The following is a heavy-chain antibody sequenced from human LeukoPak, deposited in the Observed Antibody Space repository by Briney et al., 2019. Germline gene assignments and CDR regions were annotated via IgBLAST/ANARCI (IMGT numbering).Heavy chain of an antibody. V-gene: IGHV3-23*01. CDR3: ARVHLETYNHANSENTCFDS. Sequence: GGSLRLSCAASGFTFSSYAMNWVRQAPGKGLEWVSAISVSGRSTFYADSVKGRVTISRDNSMDTLYLQMNNLRAEDTAIYYCARVHLETYNHANSENTCFDSWGQGTLVTVSS. CDR1: GFTFSSYA. CDR2: ISVSGRST. J-gene: IGHJ4*02. D-gene: IGHD3-22*01.